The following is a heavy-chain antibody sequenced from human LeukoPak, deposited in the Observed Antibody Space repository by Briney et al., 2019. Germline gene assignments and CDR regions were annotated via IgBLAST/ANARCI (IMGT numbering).Heavy chain of an antibody. CDR1: GGTFSSYA. CDR3: AITSYYYDSSGYYRDY. Sequence: SVKLSCKASGGTFSSYAISWVRQAPGQGLEWMGRIIPILGIANYAQKFQGRVTITADKATSTAYMELSSLRSEDTAVYYCAITSYYYDSSGYYRDYWGQGPLVTVSS. D-gene: IGHD3-22*01. J-gene: IGHJ4*02. V-gene: IGHV1-69*04. CDR2: IIPILGIA.